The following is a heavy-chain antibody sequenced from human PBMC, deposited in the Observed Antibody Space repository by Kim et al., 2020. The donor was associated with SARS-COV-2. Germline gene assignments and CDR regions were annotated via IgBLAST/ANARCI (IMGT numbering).Heavy chain of an antibody. CDR2: INTDGSIT. V-gene: IGHV3-74*01. Sequence: GGSLRLSCAASGFIFRTHWMHWVRQVPGRGLVWVSHINTDGSITNYADSVKGRFTISRDNAKNTLYLQMNSLRAEDTAVYYCVRSYRYPDFWGQGTLVTV. D-gene: IGHD5-18*01. CDR3: VRSYRYPDF. CDR1: GFIFRTHW. J-gene: IGHJ4*02.